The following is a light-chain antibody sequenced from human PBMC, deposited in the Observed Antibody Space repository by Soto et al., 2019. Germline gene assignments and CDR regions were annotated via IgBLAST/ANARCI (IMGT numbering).Light chain of an antibody. CDR2: STF. J-gene: IGKJ1*01. V-gene: IGKV3-20*01. CDR3: QLYGSSWT. CDR1: QSDSRRY. Sequence: EIVLTKSPGTLSLSPGERATLSCRASQSDSRRYLAWYQQTPGQAPRLLIHSTFRRDTGTPDRFSGSGSGTDFTVTSSRLHAEDLAVYYCQLYGSSWTFGQGNKVESK.